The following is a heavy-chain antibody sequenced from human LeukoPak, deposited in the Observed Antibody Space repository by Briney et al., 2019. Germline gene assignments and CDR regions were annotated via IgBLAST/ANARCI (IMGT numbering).Heavy chain of an antibody. V-gene: IGHV4-61*01. CDR2: IYYSGST. CDR3: ARYRERYYYYMEV. D-gene: IGHD1-14*01. CDR1: GYSITSGYY. Sequence: SETLSLTCTVSGYSITSGYYWSWIRQPPGKGLEWIGYIYYSGSTNYNPSLKSRVTISVDTSKNQFSLKLSSVTAADTAVYYCARYRERYYYYMEVWGKGTAVTVSS. J-gene: IGHJ6*03.